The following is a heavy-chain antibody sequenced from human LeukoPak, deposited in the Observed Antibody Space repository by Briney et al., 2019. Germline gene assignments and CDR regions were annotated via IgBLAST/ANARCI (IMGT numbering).Heavy chain of an antibody. V-gene: IGHV4-61*02. CDR1: GGSINSGSFY. CDR2: IYSGGHT. CDR3: ARSRGFSYGFNFDY. J-gene: IGHJ4*02. D-gene: IGHD5-18*01. Sequence: SETLSLTCNVSGGSINSGSFYWSWIRQPAGKGLEWIGRIYSGGHTNYNPSLKSRVTVSADTSKNQFSLNLSSVTAADTAVYYCARSRGFSYGFNFDYWGQGTLVTVSS.